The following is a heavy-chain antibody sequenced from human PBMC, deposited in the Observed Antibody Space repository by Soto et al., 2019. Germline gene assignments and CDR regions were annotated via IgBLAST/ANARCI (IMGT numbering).Heavy chain of an antibody. CDR2: IHYSGST. Sequence: SSETLSLTCTVSGGSISSSSHYWGWIRQPPTKGLEWIGSIHYSGSTYYSPSLKSRVTISVDTSKNQFSLKLSSVTAADTAVYYCARHAASGSYHTDFDYWGQGSLVTVSS. CDR3: ARHAASGSYHTDFDY. CDR1: GGSISSSSHY. J-gene: IGHJ4*02. V-gene: IGHV4-39*01. D-gene: IGHD3-10*01.